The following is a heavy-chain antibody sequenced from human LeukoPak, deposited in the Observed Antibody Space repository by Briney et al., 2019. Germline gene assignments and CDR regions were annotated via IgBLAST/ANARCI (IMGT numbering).Heavy chain of an antibody. D-gene: IGHD3-10*01. J-gene: IGHJ5*02. CDR2: ISEFGNDP. CDR3: AKQFVDV. CDR1: GFTFSNYA. V-gene: IGHV3-23*01. Sequence: GGSLRLSCAASGFTFSNYAMSWVRQAPGKGLEWVSSISEFGNDPSYADSVKGRFTISRDDSRNTLYLQMNSLRAEDTAVYYCAKQFVDVWGQGTLVTVSS.